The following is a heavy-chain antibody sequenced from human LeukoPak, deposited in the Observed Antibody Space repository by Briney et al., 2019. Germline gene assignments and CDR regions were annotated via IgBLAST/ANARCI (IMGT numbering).Heavy chain of an antibody. CDR1: GGTFSSYA. CDR2: IIPIFGTA. Sequence: SVKVSCKASGGTFSSYAISWVRQAPGQGLEWMGGIIPIFGTANYAQKFQGRVTITADESTSTAYMELSSLRSEDTAVYYCARGTAEILSGAHPDIVATNEVHYFDYRGQGTLVTVSS. D-gene: IGHD5-12*01. J-gene: IGHJ4*02. CDR3: ARGTAEILSGAHPDIVATNEVHYFDY. V-gene: IGHV1-69*13.